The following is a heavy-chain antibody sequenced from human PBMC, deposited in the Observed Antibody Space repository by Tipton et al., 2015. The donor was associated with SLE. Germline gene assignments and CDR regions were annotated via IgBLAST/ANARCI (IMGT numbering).Heavy chain of an antibody. CDR3: AGRYSGGYSGATDAFDI. CDR1: GGSFSGYY. D-gene: IGHD1-26*01. V-gene: IGHV4-34*01. J-gene: IGHJ3*02. Sequence: TLSLTCAVYGGSFSGYYWSWIRQPPGKGLEWIGEINHSGSTNNSPSLKSRVTISVDTSKNQFSLKLSSVTAADTAVYYCAGRYSGGYSGATDAFDIWGQGTMVTVSS. CDR2: INHSGST.